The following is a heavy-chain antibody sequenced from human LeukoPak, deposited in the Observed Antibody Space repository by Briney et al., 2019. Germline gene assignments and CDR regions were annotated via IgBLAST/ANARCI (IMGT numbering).Heavy chain of an antibody. Sequence: SETLSLTCTASGGSISSYYWSWIRQPPGKGLEWIGYIYYSGSTNYNPSLKSRVTISVDTSKNQFSLKLSSVTAADTAMYYCARAYCSITSCYTGGFDVWGQGAMVTVSS. CDR3: ARAYCSITSCYTGGFDV. J-gene: IGHJ3*01. V-gene: IGHV4-59*01. D-gene: IGHD2-2*02. CDR2: IYYSGST. CDR1: GGSISSYY.